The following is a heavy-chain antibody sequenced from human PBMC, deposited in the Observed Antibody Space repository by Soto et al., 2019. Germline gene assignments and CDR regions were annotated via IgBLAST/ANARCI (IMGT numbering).Heavy chain of an antibody. V-gene: IGHV1-18*01. CDR2: INTYNGDT. D-gene: IGHD2-8*02. CDR3: AKVEVSTYDY. J-gene: IGHJ4*02. CDR1: GYTFTNYG. Sequence: ASVKVSCRASGYTFTNYGISWVRQAPGQGLEWMGWINTYNGDTNYAQKLQGRVTMTTDTSTSTAYMELRSLRSDDTAVYYCAKVEVSTYDYWGQGTLVTVSS.